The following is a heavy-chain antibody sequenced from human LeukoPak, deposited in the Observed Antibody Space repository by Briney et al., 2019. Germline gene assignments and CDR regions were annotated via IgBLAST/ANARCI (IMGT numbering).Heavy chain of an antibody. CDR3: AKQPIAAAGIQYYFDY. J-gene: IGHJ4*02. CDR1: RFTFSSYA. CDR2: ISDSGGST. D-gene: IGHD6-13*01. V-gene: IGHV3-23*01. Sequence: GGSLRLSCAASRFTFSSYAMSWVRQAPGRGLEWVSSISDSGGSTFYTDSVKGRFTISRDNSKNTLYLQMNSLRAEDTAVYYCAKQPIAAAGIQYYFDYWGQGTLVTVSS.